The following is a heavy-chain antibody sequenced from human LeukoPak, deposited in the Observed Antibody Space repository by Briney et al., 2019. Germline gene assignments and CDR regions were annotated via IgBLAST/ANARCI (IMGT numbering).Heavy chain of an antibody. D-gene: IGHD6-6*01. J-gene: IGHJ5*02. CDR3: AKAGSAARPQFSLDP. CDR2: ISWDGGST. CDR1: GFTFDDYS. Sequence: PGGSLRLSCAASGFTFDDYSMHWVRQAPGKGLEWVSRISWDGGSTYYADSVKGRFTISRDNSKNSLYLQMNSLRAEDTALYYCAKAGSAARPQFSLDPWGQGTLVTVSS. V-gene: IGHV3-43D*03.